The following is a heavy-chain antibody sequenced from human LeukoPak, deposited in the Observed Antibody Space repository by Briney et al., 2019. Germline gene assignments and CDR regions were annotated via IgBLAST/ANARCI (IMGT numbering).Heavy chain of an antibody. CDR3: ARQVRNYYYMDV. Sequence: SETLSLTCTVSNGSISSDTYYWSWIRQPAGKGLEWIGRIYTSGSTNYNPSLKSRVTMSVDTSKNQFSLKLSSVTAADTAVYYCARQVRNYYYMDVWGKGTTVTISS. D-gene: IGHD3-10*01. J-gene: IGHJ6*03. CDR1: NGSISSDTYY. V-gene: IGHV4-61*02. CDR2: IYTSGST.